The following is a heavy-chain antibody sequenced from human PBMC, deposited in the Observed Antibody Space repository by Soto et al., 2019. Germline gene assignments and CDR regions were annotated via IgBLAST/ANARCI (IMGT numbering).Heavy chain of an antibody. CDR1: GFTFSSYA. Sequence: QVQLVESGGGVVQPGRSLRLSCAASGFTFSSYAMHWVRQAPGKGLEWVAVISYDGSNKYYADSVKGRFTISRDNSKNPLYLQMNSLRAEDTAVYYCARDRDDSSSWFDYWGQGTLVTVSS. D-gene: IGHD6-13*01. CDR2: ISYDGSNK. J-gene: IGHJ4*02. V-gene: IGHV3-30-3*01. CDR3: ARDRDDSSSWFDY.